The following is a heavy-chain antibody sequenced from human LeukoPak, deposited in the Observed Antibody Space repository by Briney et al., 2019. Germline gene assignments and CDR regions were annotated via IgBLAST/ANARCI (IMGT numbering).Heavy chain of an antibody. CDR2: INPYSGGT. J-gene: IGHJ6*02. V-gene: IGHV1-2*02. D-gene: IGHD2-2*01. CDR3: ARVVPTSPDYGMDV. Sequence: ASVKVSCKASGYTFTRYYMHWVRQAPGQGLEWMGWINPYSGGTNYAQRFQGTVTMTRDTSISTAYMELSRVRSDDTAVYYCARVVPTSPDYGMDVWGQGTTVTVSS. CDR1: GYTFTRYY.